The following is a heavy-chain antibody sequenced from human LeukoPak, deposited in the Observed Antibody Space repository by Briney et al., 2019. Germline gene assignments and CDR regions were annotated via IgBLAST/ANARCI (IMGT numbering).Heavy chain of an antibody. CDR3: ARNYCSGGSCYAGYYYDGIDV. CDR2: IYTSGST. J-gene: IGHJ6*02. CDR1: GGSISSGSYY. D-gene: IGHD2-15*01. V-gene: IGHV4-61*02. Sequence: SETLSLTCTVSGGSISSGSYYWSWIRQPAGKGLEWIGRIYTSGSTNYNPSLKSRVTISVDTSKNQFSLKLSSVTAADTAVYYCARNYCSGGSCYAGYYYDGIDVWGQGTTVTVSS.